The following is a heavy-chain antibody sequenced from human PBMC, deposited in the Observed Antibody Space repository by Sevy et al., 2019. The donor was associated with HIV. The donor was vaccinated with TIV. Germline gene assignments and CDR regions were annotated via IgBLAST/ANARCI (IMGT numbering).Heavy chain of an antibody. Sequence: GGSLRLSCAASGFTFSSYWMYWVRQAPGKGLVWVSRINSDGSSTSYADSVKGRFTISRDNAKNTLYLQMNSLRAEDTAVYYCARGREMATLQIRNFDYWGQGTLVTVSS. D-gene: IGHD5-12*01. CDR1: GFTFSSYW. V-gene: IGHV3-74*01. CDR2: INSDGSST. J-gene: IGHJ4*02. CDR3: ARGREMATLQIRNFDY.